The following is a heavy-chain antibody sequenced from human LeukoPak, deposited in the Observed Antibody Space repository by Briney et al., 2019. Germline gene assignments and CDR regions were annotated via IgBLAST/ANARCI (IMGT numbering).Heavy chain of an antibody. CDR1: GFTFSSYW. Sequence: GSLRLSCAASGFTFSSYWMSWVRQAPGKGLEWVANIKQDGSEKYYVASVKGRFTISRDNAKNSLYLQMNSLRGEDKVVYYCARDILSGMGAFDIWGKGTMVTVSS. D-gene: IGHD3-16*02. V-gene: IGHV3-7*03. CDR2: IKQDGSEK. CDR3: ARDILSGMGAFDI. J-gene: IGHJ3*02.